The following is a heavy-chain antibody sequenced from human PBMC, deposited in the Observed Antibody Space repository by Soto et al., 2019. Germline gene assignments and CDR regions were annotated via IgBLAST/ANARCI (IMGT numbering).Heavy chain of an antibody. J-gene: IGHJ4*02. CDR1: GFTFFSYG. D-gene: IGHD3-3*01. CDR3: AKDRAGDIYVAARSGLDY. Sequence: LRLSCAASGFTFFSYGMHWVRQAPGKGLEWVAVISYDGSNKYYGDSVKGRFTISRDNSKNTLYIQMNSLRADDTAVYYCAKDRAGDIYVAARSGLDYWGQGTLVTVSS. CDR2: ISYDGSNK. V-gene: IGHV3-30*18.